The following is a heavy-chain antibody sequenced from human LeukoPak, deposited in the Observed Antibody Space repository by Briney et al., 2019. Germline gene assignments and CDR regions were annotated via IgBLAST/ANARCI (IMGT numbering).Heavy chain of an antibody. D-gene: IGHD2-2*01. CDR1: GGTFSSYA. CDR3: ARVPGTVVVPAAYDYYGMDV. V-gene: IGHV1-69*13. CDR2: IIPIFGTA. Sequence: GASVKVSCKASGGTFSSYAISWVRQAPGQGLEWMGGIIPIFGTANYAQKFQGRVTITADESTSTAYMELSSLRSEDTAVYYCARVPGTVVVPAAYDYYGMDVWGQGTTVTVSS. J-gene: IGHJ6*02.